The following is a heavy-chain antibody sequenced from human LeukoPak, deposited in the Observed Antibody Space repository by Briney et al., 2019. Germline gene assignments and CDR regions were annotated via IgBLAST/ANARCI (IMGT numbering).Heavy chain of an antibody. D-gene: IGHD1-26*01. CDR1: GFTFSNDW. CDR3: TTERQWELLRFDY. Sequence: GGSLRLSCAASGFTFSNDWMSWVRQAPGKGLEWVGRIKSKTDGGTTDYAAPVKGRFTISRDDSKNTLYLQMNSLKTEDTAVYYCTTERQWELLRFDYWGQGTLVTVSS. V-gene: IGHV3-15*01. J-gene: IGHJ4*02. CDR2: IKSKTDGGTT.